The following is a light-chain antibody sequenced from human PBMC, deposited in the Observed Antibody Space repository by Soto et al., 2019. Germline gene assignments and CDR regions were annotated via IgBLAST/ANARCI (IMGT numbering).Light chain of an antibody. CDR3: QQYNNWPPWT. CDR1: QSVDRY. V-gene: IGKV3-15*01. J-gene: IGKJ1*01. CDR2: GAS. Sequence: EVVLTQSPDTLSLSPGETATLSCRASQSVDRYVAWYQQKVGQAPRLLIYGASTRATGIPARFSGSGSGTEFTLTISSLQSEDFAVYYCQQYNNWPPWTFGQGTKVEIK.